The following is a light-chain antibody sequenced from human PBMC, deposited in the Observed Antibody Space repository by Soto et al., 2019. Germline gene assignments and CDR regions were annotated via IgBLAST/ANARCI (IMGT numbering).Light chain of an antibody. Sequence: EIVLTQSPATLSLSPGERATLSCRASQSVSSYLAWYQQKPGQAPRLLIYDTSNRATGIPARFSGGGSGTDFTLTISSLEPEDFAVYYCLQRRNWPLTFGGGTKVEIK. CDR1: QSVSSY. V-gene: IGKV3-11*01. J-gene: IGKJ4*01. CDR3: LQRRNWPLT. CDR2: DTS.